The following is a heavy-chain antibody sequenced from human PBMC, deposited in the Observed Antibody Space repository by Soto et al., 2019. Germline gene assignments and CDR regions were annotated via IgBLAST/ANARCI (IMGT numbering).Heavy chain of an antibody. J-gene: IGHJ6*03. CDR1: GGSISSGGYY. CDR3: ARVVRGGYYYYYMDV. Sequence: SETLSLTCTVSGGSISSGGYYWSWIRQHPGKGLEWIGYIYYSGSTYYNPSLKSRVTISVDTSKNQFSLKLSSVTAADTAVYYCARVVRGGYYYYYMDVWGKGTTVTVSS. D-gene: IGHD3-10*01. V-gene: IGHV4-39*01. CDR2: IYYSGST.